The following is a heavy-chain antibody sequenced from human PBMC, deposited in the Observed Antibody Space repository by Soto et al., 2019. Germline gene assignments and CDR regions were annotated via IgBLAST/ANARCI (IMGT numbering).Heavy chain of an antibody. CDR3: ARDDPRLSTINIDY. CDR2: ISAYDGNT. J-gene: IGHJ4*02. D-gene: IGHD4-4*01. CDR1: GYTFSSFG. Sequence: ASVKVSCKASGYTFSSFGISWVRQAPGQGLEWMGWISAYDGNTNYAQRLQGRVTLTTDTSTNTVYMELRSLTSDDTAVYFCARDDPRLSTINIDYWGQGTQVPVSS. V-gene: IGHV1-18*01.